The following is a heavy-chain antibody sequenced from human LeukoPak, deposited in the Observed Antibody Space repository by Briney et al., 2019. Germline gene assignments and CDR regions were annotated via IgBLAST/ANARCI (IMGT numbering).Heavy chain of an antibody. D-gene: IGHD3-22*01. J-gene: IGHJ6*02. CDR3: ARARDYDSSGYSSYHYYGMDV. Sequence: SVKVSCKASGGTFSSYAISWVRQAPGQGLEWMGGIIPIFGTANYAQKFQGRVTITADESTSTAYMELSSLRSEDTAVYYCARARDYDSSGYSSYHYYGMDVWGQGTTVTVSS. CDR1: GGTFSSYA. CDR2: IIPIFGTA. V-gene: IGHV1-69*13.